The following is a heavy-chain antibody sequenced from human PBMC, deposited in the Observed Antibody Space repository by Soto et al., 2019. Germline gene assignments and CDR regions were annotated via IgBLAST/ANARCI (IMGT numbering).Heavy chain of an antibody. Sequence: QVQLQESGPGLVKPSETLSLTCAVTGDSFSNNNWWSWVRQAPGMGLEWIGEICHSGITYYNPSLESRVTISVDKSKNQFSLKLTSVTAADTAVYYCAIRYSSGWYYWGQGTLVTVSS. CDR1: GDSFSNNNW. J-gene: IGHJ4*02. CDR3: AIRYSSGWYY. D-gene: IGHD6-19*01. CDR2: ICHSGIT. V-gene: IGHV4-4*02.